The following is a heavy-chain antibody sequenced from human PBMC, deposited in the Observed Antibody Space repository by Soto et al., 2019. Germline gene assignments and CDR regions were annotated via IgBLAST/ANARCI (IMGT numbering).Heavy chain of an antibody. V-gene: IGHV3-11*01. J-gene: IGHJ4*02. D-gene: IGHD3-10*01. Sequence: GGSLRLSCASSGFTFGGYYMSWVRQAPGKGLEWVSFIGKSGSYIHYADSVEGRFTISRDNAKNSLYLQMNSLRAEDTAVYYCAREIGNRLPYGPVDYWGQGTLVTVS. CDR1: GFTFGGYY. CDR2: IGKSGSYI. CDR3: AREIGNRLPYGPVDY.